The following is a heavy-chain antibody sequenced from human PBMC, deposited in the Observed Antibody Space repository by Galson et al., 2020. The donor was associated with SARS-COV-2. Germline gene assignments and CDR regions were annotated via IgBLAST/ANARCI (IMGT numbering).Heavy chain of an antibody. J-gene: IGHJ6*02. V-gene: IGHV3-21*01. CDR1: GFTFSSYS. CDR3: ARDPTYGDPEFYYYYGMDV. CDR2: ITSSSSYI. Sequence: TGGSLRLSCAASGFTFSSYSMNWVRQAPGQGLERVSSITSSSSYIYYADSAQGRFTIPRDNAKNSLYLQMNSLRAEDTAVYYCARDPTYGDPEFYYYYGMDVWGQGTTVADSS. D-gene: IGHD4-17*01.